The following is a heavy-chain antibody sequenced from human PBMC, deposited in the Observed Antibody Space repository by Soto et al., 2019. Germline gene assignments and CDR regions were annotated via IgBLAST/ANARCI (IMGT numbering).Heavy chain of an antibody. V-gene: IGHV1-46*03. CDR1: GYIFTSYY. J-gene: IGHJ4*02. Sequence: QVQLVQYGAEVKKPGASVKVSCKASGYIFTSYYIHWVRQAPGQGLEWMGWINPFDGSRMFAQSFQGRVTMTRDTSTSTVYMEVSSLRSEDTAVYYCSRVDPGETSPFDHWGQGTLVTVSS. CDR2: INPFDGSR. CDR3: SRVDPGETSPFDH. D-gene: IGHD3-10*01.